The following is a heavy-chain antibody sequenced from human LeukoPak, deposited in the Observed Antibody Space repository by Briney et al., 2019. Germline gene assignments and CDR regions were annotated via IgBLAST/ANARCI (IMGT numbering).Heavy chain of an antibody. CDR2: INRDGSTT. D-gene: IGHD5-24*01. CDR1: GFTFSNYW. V-gene: IGHV3-74*03. Sequence: GGSLRLSCAASGFTFSNYWVHWVRQAPGKGLVWVSRINRDGSTTKYADSVKGRFTVSRDNAKNTLNLQMNSLRAEDTAVYYCARRSRDGYNNHFDYWGQGTLVTVSS. J-gene: IGHJ4*02. CDR3: ARRSRDGYNNHFDY.